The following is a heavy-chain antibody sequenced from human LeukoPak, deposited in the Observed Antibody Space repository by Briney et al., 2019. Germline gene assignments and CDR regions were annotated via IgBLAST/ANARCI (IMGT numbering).Heavy chain of an antibody. Sequence: ASVKVSCKASGYTFTDYYMHWVQQAPGKGLEWMGRVDPEDGETIYAEKFQGRVTITADTSTDTAYMELSSLRSEDTAVYYCATLSGRYYENDYWGQGTLVTVSS. J-gene: IGHJ4*02. CDR3: ATLSGRYYENDY. CDR2: VDPEDGET. D-gene: IGHD1-26*01. V-gene: IGHV1-69-2*01. CDR1: GYTFTDYY.